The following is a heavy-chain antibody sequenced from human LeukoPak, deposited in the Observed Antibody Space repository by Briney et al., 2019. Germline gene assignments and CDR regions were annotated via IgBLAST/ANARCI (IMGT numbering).Heavy chain of an antibody. D-gene: IGHD3-10*01. CDR3: ARDYYGSGSPNWFDP. CDR1: GGTFSSYA. CDR2: IIPIFGTA. J-gene: IGHJ5*02. Sequence: SVKVSCKASGGTFSSYAISWVRQAPGQGLEWMGEIIPIFGTANYAQKFQGRVTITADESTSTAYMELSSLRSEDTAVYYCARDYYGSGSPNWFDPWGQGTLVTVSS. V-gene: IGHV1-69*13.